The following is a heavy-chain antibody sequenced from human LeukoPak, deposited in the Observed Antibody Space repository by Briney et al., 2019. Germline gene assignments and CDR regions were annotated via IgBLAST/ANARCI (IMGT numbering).Heavy chain of an antibody. D-gene: IGHD3-10*01. Sequence: SETLSLTCAVYGGSFSGYYWSWIRQPPGKGLEWIGEINHSGSTNYNPSLKSRVTISVDTSKNQFSLKLSSVTAADTAVYYCARGLWFGELYYWGQGTLVTVSS. CDR3: ARGLWFGELYY. J-gene: IGHJ4*02. CDR1: GGSFSGYY. V-gene: IGHV4-34*01. CDR2: INHSGST.